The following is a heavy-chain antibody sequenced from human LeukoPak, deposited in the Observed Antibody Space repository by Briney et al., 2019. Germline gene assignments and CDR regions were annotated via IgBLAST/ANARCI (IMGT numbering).Heavy chain of an antibody. D-gene: IGHD3-16*02. CDR1: GGSFSGYC. J-gene: IGHJ4*02. V-gene: IGHV4-34*01. Sequence: SETLSLTCAVYGGSFSGYCWSWIRQPPGKGLEWIGEINHSGSTNYNPSLKSRVTISVDTSKNQFSLKLSSVTAADTAVYYCARPHGRSYRYYYFDYWGQGTLVTVSS. CDR2: INHSGST. CDR3: ARPHGRSYRYYYFDY.